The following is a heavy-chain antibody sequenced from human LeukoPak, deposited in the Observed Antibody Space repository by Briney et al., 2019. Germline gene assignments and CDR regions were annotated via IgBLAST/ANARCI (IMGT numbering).Heavy chain of an antibody. D-gene: IGHD3-22*01. J-gene: IGHJ1*01. Sequence: GASVKVSCKASGYTFTSYGISWVRQAPGQGLEWMGWINPHTGDTNYAQKFQGKVTMTRDTSITTVYMELSRLKSDDTAVYYCARDYSDNSGYCLQRWGQGTLVTVSS. CDR2: INPHTGDT. CDR3: ARDYSDNSGYCLQR. CDR1: GYTFTSYG. V-gene: IGHV1-2*02.